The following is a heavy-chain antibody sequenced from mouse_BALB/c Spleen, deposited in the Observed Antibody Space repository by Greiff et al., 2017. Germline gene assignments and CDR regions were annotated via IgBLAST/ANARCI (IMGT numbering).Heavy chain of an antibody. CDR1: GYTFTDYE. CDR3: TRWWGALYAMDY. D-gene: IGHD1-1*02. Sequence: QVQLQQSGAELVRPGASVTLSCKASGYTFTDYEMHWVKQTPVHGLEWIGAIDPETGGTAYNQKFMGKATLTADKSSSTAYMELRSLTSEDSAVYYCTRWWGALYAMDYWGQGTSVTVSS. J-gene: IGHJ4*01. CDR2: IDPETGGT. V-gene: IGHV1-15*01.